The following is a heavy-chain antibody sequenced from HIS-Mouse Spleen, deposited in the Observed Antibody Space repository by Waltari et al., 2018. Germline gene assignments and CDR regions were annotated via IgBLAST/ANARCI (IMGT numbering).Heavy chain of an antibody. V-gene: IGHV4-31*03. J-gene: IGHJ5*02. D-gene: IGHD3-3*01. CDR2: LYYSGRT. CDR1: GGSISRCGYY. Sequence: QVQLQESGPGLVKPSQTLSLTCTVSGGSISRCGYYWSWIRQHPGKGLEWIGYLYYSGRTYYNPSLKSRVTISVDTSKNQFSLKLSSVTAADTAVYYCARSPYYDFWSGYSDNWFDPWGQGTLVTVSS. CDR3: ARSPYYDFWSGYSDNWFDP.